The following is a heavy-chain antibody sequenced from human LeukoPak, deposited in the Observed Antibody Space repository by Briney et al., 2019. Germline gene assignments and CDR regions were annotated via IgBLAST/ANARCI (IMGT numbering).Heavy chain of an antibody. Sequence: GGSLRLSCATSGFTFSSYSMNWVRQAPGKGLEWVSSISSSSSYIYYADSVKGRFTISRDNAKNSLYLQMNSLRSEDTAVHYCARLGDGGAWSDWGQGTLVTVSS. V-gene: IGHV3-21*01. D-gene: IGHD3-16*01. CDR1: GFTFSSYS. J-gene: IGHJ4*02. CDR2: ISSSSSYI. CDR3: ARLGDGGAWSD.